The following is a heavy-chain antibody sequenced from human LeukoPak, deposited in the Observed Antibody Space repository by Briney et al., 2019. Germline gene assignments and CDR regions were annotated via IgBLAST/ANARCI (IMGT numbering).Heavy chain of an antibody. V-gene: IGHV5-51*01. Sequence: DSDTRYSPSFQGQVTISADKSISTAYLQWSSLKASDTAMYYCARLGYSSSWYRDFYFDYWGQGTLVTVSS. CDR2: DSDT. CDR3: ARLGYSSSWYRDFYFDY. D-gene: IGHD6-13*01. J-gene: IGHJ4*02.